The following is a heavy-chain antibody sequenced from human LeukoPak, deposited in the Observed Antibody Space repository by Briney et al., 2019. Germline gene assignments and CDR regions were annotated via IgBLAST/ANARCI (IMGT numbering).Heavy chain of an antibody. CDR3: ARHPPSGGTLFDN. D-gene: IGHD1-1*01. J-gene: IGHJ4*02. V-gene: IGHV4-59*08. CDR2: IYYSGST. CDR1: GGSFSSYY. Sequence: SETLSLSCSASGGSFSSYYWSWIRQPPGKGLEWIGYIYYSGSTHYNPFLESRVTMSVDTSKNQFSLKLSSVTAADTAVYHCARHPPSGGTLFDNWGQGTLVTVSS.